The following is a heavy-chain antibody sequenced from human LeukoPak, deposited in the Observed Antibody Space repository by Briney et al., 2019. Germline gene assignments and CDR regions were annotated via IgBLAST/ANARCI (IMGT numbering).Heavy chain of an antibody. CDR2: IKQDGSEK. J-gene: IGHJ4*02. CDR3: AKWSSVLHYYDSSLHFDY. Sequence: GGSLRLSCAASGFTFSSYWMSWVRQAPGKGLEWVANIKQDGSEKYYVDSVKGRFTVSRDNAKNSLYLQMNSLRSEDTAVYYCAKWSSVLHYYDSSLHFDYWGQGTLVTVSS. V-gene: IGHV3-7*01. CDR1: GFTFSSYW. D-gene: IGHD3-22*01.